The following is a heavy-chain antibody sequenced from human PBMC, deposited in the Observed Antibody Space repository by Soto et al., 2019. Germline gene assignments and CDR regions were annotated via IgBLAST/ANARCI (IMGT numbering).Heavy chain of an antibody. CDR3: ARAGGYDYVSGIYRQAYYYYYGMDV. CDR1: GFTVSSNY. Sequence: GGSLTLSCAASGFTVSSNYMSWVRQAPGKGLEWVSVIYSGGSTYYADSAKGRFTISRDNSKNTLYLQMNSLRAEDTAVYYCARAGGYDYVSGIYRQAYYYYYGMDVWGQGTTVTVSS. V-gene: IGHV3-53*01. D-gene: IGHD3-16*02. CDR2: IYSGGST. J-gene: IGHJ6*02.